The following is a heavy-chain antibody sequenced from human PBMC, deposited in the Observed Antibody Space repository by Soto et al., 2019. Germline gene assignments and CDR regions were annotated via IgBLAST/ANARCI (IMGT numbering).Heavy chain of an antibody. CDR1: GFTFSSYA. D-gene: IGHD2-15*01. CDR2: ISYDGSNK. J-gene: IGHJ6*02. V-gene: IGHV3-30-3*01. Sequence: PGGSLRLSCAASGFTFSSYAMHWVRQAPGEGLEWVAVISYDGSNKYYADSVKGRFTISRDNSKNTLYLQMNSLRAEDTAVYYCARASRRPCSGGSCYLYLAGMDVWGQGTTVTVSS. CDR3: ARASRRPCSGGSCYLYLAGMDV.